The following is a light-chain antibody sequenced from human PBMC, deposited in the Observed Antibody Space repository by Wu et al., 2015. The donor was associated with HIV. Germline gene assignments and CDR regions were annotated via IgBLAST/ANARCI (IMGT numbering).Light chain of an antibody. CDR1: QTLSSSY. CDR2: DAS. CDR3: QQRSNWPLI. J-gene: IGKJ3*01. Sequence: ETVLTQSPGTLSLSPGERATLSCRASQTLSSSYLAWYQQRPGQAPRLLIYDASNRATGIPARFSGSGSGTDFTLTISSLEPEDFAVYYCQQRSNWPLIFGPGTKVDIK. V-gene: IGKV3D-20*02.